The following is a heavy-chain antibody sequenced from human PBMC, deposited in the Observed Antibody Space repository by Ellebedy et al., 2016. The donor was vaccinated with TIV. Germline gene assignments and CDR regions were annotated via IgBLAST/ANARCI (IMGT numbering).Heavy chain of an antibody. J-gene: IGHJ3*02. V-gene: IGHV4-39*01. CDR3: ARTLSDQYEAFHI. CDR1: VGSVSNTSYY. CDR2: LYYSGST. Sequence: SETLSLXCTVSVGSVSNTSYYWGWIRQPPGKGLQWIGSLYYSGSTYYNPSPKSRVTISRDTSKNQVSLKLTSVTASDTAVYYCARTLSDQYEAFHIWGQGTMVTVSS. D-gene: IGHD3-3*01.